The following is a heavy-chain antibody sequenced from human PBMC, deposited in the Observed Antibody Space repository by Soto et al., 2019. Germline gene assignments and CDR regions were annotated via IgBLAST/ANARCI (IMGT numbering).Heavy chain of an antibody. D-gene: IGHD2-15*01. CDR2: ISYEGSHT. Sequence: QVQLVESGGGVVQPGRSLRLSCAASGFILSSDGMHWVRQAPGKGLEWVAVISYEGSHTYYADSVKGRFTITRDNSKNKLYRQMNSLRPEDTAVYYCAKEVHCGGGSCSWSEGFDYWGQGTLLTVSS. CDR1: GFILSSDG. V-gene: IGHV3-30*18. CDR3: AKEVHCGGGSCSWSEGFDY. J-gene: IGHJ4*02.